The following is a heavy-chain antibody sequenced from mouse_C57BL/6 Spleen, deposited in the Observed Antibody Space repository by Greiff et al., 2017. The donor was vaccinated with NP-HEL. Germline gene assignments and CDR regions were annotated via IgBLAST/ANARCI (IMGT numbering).Heavy chain of an antibody. J-gene: IGHJ4*01. D-gene: IGHD1-2*01. CDR1: GYSITSGYY. CDR2: ISYDGSN. CDR3: AAVNYYGSLYAMDY. V-gene: IGHV3-6*01. Sequence: EVQRVESGPGLVKPSQSLSLPCSVTGYSITSGYYWNWIRQFPGNKLEWMGYISYDGSNNYNPSLKNRISITRDTSKNQLFLKLNSVTTEDTATYYCAAVNYYGSLYAMDYWGQGTSVTVSS.